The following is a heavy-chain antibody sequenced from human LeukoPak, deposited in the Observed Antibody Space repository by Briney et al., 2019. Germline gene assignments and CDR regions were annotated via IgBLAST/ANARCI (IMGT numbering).Heavy chain of an antibody. J-gene: IGHJ3*02. CDR2: ISYHGSYK. Sequence: QPGRSLRLSCAASGFIFSTYDMHWVRQAPGKGLEWVALISYHGSYKFYADSVKGRFTISRDNSKNTLYLQMNSLRAEDTAVYYCAKAFFLPSKYSSGGWNTFDIWGQGTMVTVSS. V-gene: IGHV3-30*18. D-gene: IGHD6-19*01. CDR1: GFIFSTYD. CDR3: AKAFFLPSKYSSGGWNTFDI.